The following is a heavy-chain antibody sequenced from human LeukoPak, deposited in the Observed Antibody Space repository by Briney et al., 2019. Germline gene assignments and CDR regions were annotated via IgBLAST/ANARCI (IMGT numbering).Heavy chain of an antibody. CDR2: IYHSGST. Sequence: PSETLSLTCTVSGYSISSGYYWGWIRQPPGKGLEWIGSIYHSGSTYYNPSLKSRVTISVDTSKNQFSLKLSSVTAADTAVYYCARLGNYYYYDMDVWGPGTTVTVSS. J-gene: IGHJ6*02. CDR3: ARLGNYYYYDMDV. CDR1: GYSISSGYY. V-gene: IGHV4-38-2*02.